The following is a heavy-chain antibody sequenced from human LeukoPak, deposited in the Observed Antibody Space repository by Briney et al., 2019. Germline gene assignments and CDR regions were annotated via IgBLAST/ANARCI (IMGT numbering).Heavy chain of an antibody. D-gene: IGHD6-13*01. V-gene: IGHV3-9*01. CDR3: AKAVAAAGNYFDY. J-gene: IGHJ4*02. CDR1: GFTFDDYA. Sequence: GGSLRLSCAASGFTFDDYAMHWVRQAPGKGLEWVSSISWNSGSIGYADSVKGRFTISRDNAKNSLYLQMNSLRAEDTALYYCAKAVAAAGNYFDYWGQGTLVTVSS. CDR2: ISWNSGSI.